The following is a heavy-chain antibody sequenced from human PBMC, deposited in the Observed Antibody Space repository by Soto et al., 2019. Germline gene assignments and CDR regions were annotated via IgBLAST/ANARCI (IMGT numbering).Heavy chain of an antibody. CDR3: ARHSLDRSSPALYGMDV. D-gene: IGHD6-13*01. CDR1: GYSFTSYW. J-gene: IGHJ6*02. V-gene: IGHV5-51*01. CDR2: IYPGDSDT. Sequence: VKISCKGSGYSFTSYWIGWVRQMPGKGLEWMGIIYPGDSDTRYSPSFQGPVTISADKSISTAYLQWSSLKASDTAMYYCARHSLDRSSPALYGMDVWGQGTTVTVSS.